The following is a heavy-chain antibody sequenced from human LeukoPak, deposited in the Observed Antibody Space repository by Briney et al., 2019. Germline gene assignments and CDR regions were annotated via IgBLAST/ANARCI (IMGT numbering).Heavy chain of an antibody. CDR2: IYYSGST. D-gene: IGHD4-23*01. CDR1: GGSISSYY. CDR3: ARDQYGGYFDY. V-gene: IGHV4-59*12. J-gene: IGHJ4*02. Sequence: SETLSLTCTVSGGSISSYYWSWIRQPPGKGLEWIGYIYYSGSTNYNPSLKSRVTMSVDTSKNQFSLKLSSVTAADTAVYYCARDQYGGYFDYWGQGTLVTVSS.